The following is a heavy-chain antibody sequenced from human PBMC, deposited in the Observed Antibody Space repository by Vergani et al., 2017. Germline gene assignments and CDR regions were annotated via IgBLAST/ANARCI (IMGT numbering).Heavy chain of an antibody. Sequence: QVQLQESGPGLVKPSQTLSLTCTVSGGSISSGSYYWSWIRQPAGKGLEWIGRIYTSGSTNYNPSLKSRVTISVDTSKSQFSLKLSSVTAADTAVYYGARELNRLDSGDDPDTNWFDPWGQGTLVTVSS. CDR3: ARELNRLDSGDDPDTNWFDP. D-gene: IGHD5-12*01. V-gene: IGHV4-61*02. CDR2: IYTSGST. CDR1: GGSISSGSYY. J-gene: IGHJ5*02.